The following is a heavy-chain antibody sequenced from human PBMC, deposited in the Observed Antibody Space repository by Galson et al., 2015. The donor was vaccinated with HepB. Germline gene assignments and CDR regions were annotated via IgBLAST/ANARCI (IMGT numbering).Heavy chain of an antibody. Sequence: LSLTCAVYGGSFSGYYWSWIRQPPGKGLEWIGEINRSGSTNYNPSLKSRVTISVDTSKNQFSLKLSSVTAADTAVYYCARDKTGEWYFDLWGRGTLVTVSS. CDR2: INRSGST. V-gene: IGHV4-34*01. J-gene: IGHJ2*01. D-gene: IGHD7-27*01. CDR3: ARDKTGEWYFDL. CDR1: GGSFSGYY.